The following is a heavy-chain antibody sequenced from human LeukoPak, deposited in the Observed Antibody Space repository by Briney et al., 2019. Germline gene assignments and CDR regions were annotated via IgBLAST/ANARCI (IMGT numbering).Heavy chain of an antibody. CDR2: ISSSGSTI. V-gene: IGHV3-48*03. CDR3: ASLGWELNFDY. D-gene: IGHD1-26*01. J-gene: IGHJ4*02. Sequence: GGSLRLSCAVSGFTFSSYEMNWVRQAPGKGLEWISYISSSGSTIYYADSVKGRFTISRDNAKNSLYLQMDSLRAEDTAVYYCASLGWELNFDYWGQGTLVTVSS. CDR1: GFTFSSYE.